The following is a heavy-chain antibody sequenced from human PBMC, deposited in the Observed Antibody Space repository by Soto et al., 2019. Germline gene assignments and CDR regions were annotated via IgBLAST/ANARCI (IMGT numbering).Heavy chain of an antibody. V-gene: IGHV4-4*02. J-gene: IGHJ6*02. CDR3: ARGSLAPTFYGMDV. CDR2: IYQSGRT. Sequence: QLQLQESGPGLVKPSGTLSLTCAVSGDSISSSYWWSWVRQSPGKGLEWIGEIYQSGRTNSNPSLQSRFTIVLDKSKNHSSLNVGSVTAADTAVYYCARGSLAPTFYGMDVWGQGTTVTVSS. D-gene: IGHD2-15*01. CDR1: GDSISSSYW.